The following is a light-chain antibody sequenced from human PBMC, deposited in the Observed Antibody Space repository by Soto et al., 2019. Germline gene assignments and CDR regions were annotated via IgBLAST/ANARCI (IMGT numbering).Light chain of an antibody. CDR1: STDVGHSNS. CDR3: CSYAGARV. Sequence: QPVLTQPRSVSGSPGQSVTISCTGTSTDVGHSNSVSWYRQHPGKAPKLIIYDVTHRPSGVPERFSGSKSGNTASLTISGLQAEDEGDYYCCSYAGARVFGGGTKLTVL. CDR2: DVT. J-gene: IGLJ3*02. V-gene: IGLV2-11*01.